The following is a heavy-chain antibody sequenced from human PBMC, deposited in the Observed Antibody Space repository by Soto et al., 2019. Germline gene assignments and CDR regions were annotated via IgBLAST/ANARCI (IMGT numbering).Heavy chain of an antibody. Sequence: QVQLVQSGAEVKKPGASVKVSCKASGYTFTSYDINWVRQATGQGLEWMGWMNPNSGNTGYAQKFQGRVTMTRITSIGTAYMELSSLRSEDTAVYYCARGGSPFWSGSHNFDYWGQGTLVTVSS. CDR2: MNPNSGNT. CDR3: ARGGSPFWSGSHNFDY. J-gene: IGHJ4*02. V-gene: IGHV1-8*01. CDR1: GYTFTSYD. D-gene: IGHD3-3*01.